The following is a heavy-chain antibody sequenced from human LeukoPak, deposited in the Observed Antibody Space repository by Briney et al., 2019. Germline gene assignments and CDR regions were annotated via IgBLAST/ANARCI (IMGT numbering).Heavy chain of an antibody. Sequence: ASVKVSCTASGYTFTGYYMHWVRQAPGQGLEWMGWINPNSGGTNYAQKFQGRVTMTRDTSISTAYMELSRLRSDDTAVYYCARVQYYDISTGRPGGFDPWGQGTLVTVSS. CDR1: GYTFTGYY. CDR3: ARVQYYDISTGRPGGFDP. V-gene: IGHV1-2*02. J-gene: IGHJ5*02. CDR2: INPNSGGT. D-gene: IGHD3-9*01.